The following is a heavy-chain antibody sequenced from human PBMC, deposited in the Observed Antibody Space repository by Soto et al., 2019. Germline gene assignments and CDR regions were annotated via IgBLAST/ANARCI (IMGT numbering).Heavy chain of an antibody. J-gene: IGHJ6*02. V-gene: IGHV3-33*01. CDR1: GFTFSSYG. D-gene: IGHD3-10*01. CDR3: ARDFLSYGSGILMGGMDV. CDR2: IWYDGSNK. Sequence: QVQLVESGGGVVQPGRSLRLSCAASGFTFSSYGMHWVRQAPGKGLEWVAVIWYDGSNKYYADSVKGRFTISRDNSKNTLYMQMNSLRAEDTAVYYSARDFLSYGSGILMGGMDVWGQGTTVTVSS.